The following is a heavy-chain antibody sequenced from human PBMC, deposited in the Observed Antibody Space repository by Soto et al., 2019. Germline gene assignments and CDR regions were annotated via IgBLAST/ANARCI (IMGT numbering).Heavy chain of an antibody. V-gene: IGHV3-23*01. CDR1: GITFSSYA. CDR2: ISGSGGST. J-gene: IGHJ4*02. D-gene: IGHD4-17*01. CDR3: AKDDDYGDYEGGFDY. Sequence: EVQLLESGGGLVQPGGSLRLSCAASGITFSSYAMSWVRQAPGKGLEWVSAISGSGGSTYYADSVKGRFTISRDNSKNTLYLQMNSLRAEDTAVYYCAKDDDYGDYEGGFDYWGQGTLVTVSS.